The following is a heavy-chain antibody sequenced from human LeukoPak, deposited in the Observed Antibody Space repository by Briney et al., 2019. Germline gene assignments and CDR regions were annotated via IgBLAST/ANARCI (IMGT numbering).Heavy chain of an antibody. CDR3: AKWGRLRSHMIVVSYFDY. CDR2: ISWDGGST. V-gene: IGHV3-43D*04. CDR1: GFTFSSYA. J-gene: IGHJ4*02. D-gene: IGHD3-22*01. Sequence: PGGSLRLSCAASGFTFSSYAMHWVRHAPGKGLEWVSLISWDGGSTYYADSVKGRFTISRDNSKNSLYLQMNSLRAEDTAVYYCAKWGRLRSHMIVVSYFDYWGQGTLVTVSS.